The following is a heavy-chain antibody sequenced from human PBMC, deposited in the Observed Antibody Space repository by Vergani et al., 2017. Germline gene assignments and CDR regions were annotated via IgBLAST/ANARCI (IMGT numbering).Heavy chain of an antibody. J-gene: IGHJ4*02. CDR1: EYSFGNYW. Sequence: EVELVQSGPEMRKPGESLKISCKGSEYSFGNYWIGWVRQMRGKGLEWMGIIYPADSDTRYSPSFQGQVTISADKSISTAFLQWDSLKASDTALYYCARHTTYTDSWGQGTLVTFSS. CDR3: ARHTTYTDS. V-gene: IGHV5-51*01. D-gene: IGHD1-1*01. CDR2: IYPADSDT.